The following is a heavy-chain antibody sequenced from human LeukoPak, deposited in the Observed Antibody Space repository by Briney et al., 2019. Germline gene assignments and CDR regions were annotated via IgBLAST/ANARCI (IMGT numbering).Heavy chain of an antibody. CDR1: GFTFTTYW. V-gene: IGHV3-7*01. J-gene: IGHJ4*02. Sequence: GGSLRLSCGASGFTFTTYWMSWVRQAPGKGLEWVANIKQDGTEKYYVDSVKGRFTISRDYARHSLYLQFNSLRDEDTAVYYCARLSEMFRGPQVIYYFDYWGQGTLVTVSS. CDR2: IKQDGTEK. D-gene: IGHD3-10*01. CDR3: ARLSEMFRGPQVIYYFDY.